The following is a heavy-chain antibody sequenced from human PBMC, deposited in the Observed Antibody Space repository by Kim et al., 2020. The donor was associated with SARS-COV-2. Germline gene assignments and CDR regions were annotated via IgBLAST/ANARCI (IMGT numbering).Heavy chain of an antibody. CDR1: GGSISSNNHY. Sequence: SETLSLTCTVSGGSISSNNHYWGWIRQSPGKGLEWIGSINYRGTTSYYNPSLMSRVTISLDTSKNQFSLRLSSITAADTAVYYCAFSDWGSERSDLHSAIDVWGQRTTVTVSS. CDR2: INYRGTTS. CDR3: AFSDWGSERSDLHSAIDV. D-gene: IGHD7-27*01. J-gene: IGHJ6*02. V-gene: IGHV4-39*01.